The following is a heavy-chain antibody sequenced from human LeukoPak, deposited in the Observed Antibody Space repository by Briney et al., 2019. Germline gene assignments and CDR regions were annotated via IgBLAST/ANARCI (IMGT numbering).Heavy chain of an antibody. V-gene: IGHV3-30-3*02. Sequence: GGSLRLSCAASGFTFSSYAMHWVRQAPGKGLEWVAVISYDGSNKYYADSVKGRFTISRDNSKNTLYLQMNSLRAEDTAVYYCAKDSTGDTYYYYYMDVWGKGTTVTVSS. CDR2: ISYDGSNK. D-gene: IGHD7-27*01. CDR1: GFTFSSYA. J-gene: IGHJ6*03. CDR3: AKDSTGDTYYYYYMDV.